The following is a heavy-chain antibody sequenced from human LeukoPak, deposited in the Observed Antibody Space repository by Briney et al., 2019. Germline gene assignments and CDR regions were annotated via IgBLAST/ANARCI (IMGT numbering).Heavy chain of an antibody. Sequence: GGSLRLSCAASGFTFSSYWMHWVRQAPGMGLVWVSRLPPDELGIIYADSVKGRFTVSRDNAKNTVYLQMNNLRVDDTAMYYCARDLMYTYYDFWSGYYYFDYWGQGTLVTVSS. D-gene: IGHD3-3*01. CDR3: ARDLMYTYYDFWSGYYYFDY. V-gene: IGHV3-74*01. CDR1: GFTFSSYW. CDR2: LPPDELGI. J-gene: IGHJ4*02.